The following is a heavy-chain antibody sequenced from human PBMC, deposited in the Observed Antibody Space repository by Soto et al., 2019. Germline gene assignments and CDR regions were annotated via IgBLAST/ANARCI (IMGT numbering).Heavy chain of an antibody. CDR3: AKHVVFVSGGSSFDF. CDR2: IYYTGST. V-gene: IGHV4-59*08. J-gene: IGHJ4*02. Sequence: PSEALSLTCTVSWCSIRGYYWSWIRQPPGKGLEGLGYIYYTGSTNYNPSLKSRLTISVDTSKNQFSLKLGSVPAADTAVYYCAKHVVFVSGGSSFDFWGQGILVTVSS. D-gene: IGHD3-16*01. CDR1: WCSIRGYY.